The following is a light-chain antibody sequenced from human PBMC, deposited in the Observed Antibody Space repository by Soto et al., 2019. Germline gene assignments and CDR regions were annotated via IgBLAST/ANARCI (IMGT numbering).Light chain of an antibody. CDR2: GAS. J-gene: IGKJ5*01. Sequence: EIGLTQSPGTLSLSHGERATLSCRASQSVSSSFLAWYQQKVGQAPRLLIYGASSRATGIPDRFSGSGSGTDFTLTISRLEPEDFAVYYCQQYGSSPRTFGQGTRLEIK. V-gene: IGKV3-20*01. CDR3: QQYGSSPRT. CDR1: QSVSSSF.